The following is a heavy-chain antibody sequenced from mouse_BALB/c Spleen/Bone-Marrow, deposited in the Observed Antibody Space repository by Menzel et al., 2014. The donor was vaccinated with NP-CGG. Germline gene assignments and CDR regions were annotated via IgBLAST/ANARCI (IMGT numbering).Heavy chain of an antibody. D-gene: IGHD1-1*01. V-gene: IGHV1-5*01. CDR2: VYPGNNDT. Sequence: VQLQQPGTVLARPGASVKMSCKASGYTFTSFWMHWVKQRPGQGLECIGAVYPGNNDTNYNQNFKGKAKLTAVTSTSTAYMEFSSLTNEDSAVYYCTRYFYGGRDWYFDVWGAGTTVTVSS. CDR3: TRYFYGGRDWYFDV. J-gene: IGHJ1*01. CDR1: GYTFTSFW.